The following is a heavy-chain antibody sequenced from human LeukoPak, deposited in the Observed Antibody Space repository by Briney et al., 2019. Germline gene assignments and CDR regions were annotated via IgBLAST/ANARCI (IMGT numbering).Heavy chain of an antibody. CDR1: GFTFNSYW. D-gene: IGHD3-22*01. Sequence: GGSLRLSCAASGFTFNSYWMHWVRQAPGKGLLWVSRINTDGSSTNYAESVKGRLTISRDNAKNMFYLQMNGLRAEDTAVYYCVVWGEDSSGHRFDHWGQGTLVTVSS. CDR2: INTDGSST. J-gene: IGHJ4*02. V-gene: IGHV3-74*01. CDR3: VVWGEDSSGHRFDH.